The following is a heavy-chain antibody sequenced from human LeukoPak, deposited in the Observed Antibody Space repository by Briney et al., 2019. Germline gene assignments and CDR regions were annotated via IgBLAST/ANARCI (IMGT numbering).Heavy chain of an antibody. J-gene: IGHJ2*01. Sequence: SETLSLTCTVSGGSISSYYWSWIRQPPGKGLEWIEYIYYSGSTNYNPSLKSRVTISVDTSKNQFSLKLSSVTAADTAVYYCARVSKPEFDWYFDLWGRGTLVTVSS. D-gene: IGHD3-10*01. V-gene: IGHV4-59*01. CDR1: GGSISSYY. CDR3: ARVSKPEFDWYFDL. CDR2: IYYSGST.